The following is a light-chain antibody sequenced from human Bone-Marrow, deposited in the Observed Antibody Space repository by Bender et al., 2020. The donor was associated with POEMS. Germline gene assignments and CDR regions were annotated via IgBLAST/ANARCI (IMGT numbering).Light chain of an antibody. J-gene: IGLJ3*02. Sequence: QSVLTQPPSASGTPGQRVTISCSGGSSNIVAHAVNWYQHLPGTAPKLLIYSSHRRPSEVPDRFSGSRPGTSASLASSGLQCEEEADYYGAVWDDSLNGWVFGGGPKLTV. V-gene: IGLV1-44*01. CDR3: AVWDDSLNGWV. CDR2: SSH. CDR1: SSNIVAHA.